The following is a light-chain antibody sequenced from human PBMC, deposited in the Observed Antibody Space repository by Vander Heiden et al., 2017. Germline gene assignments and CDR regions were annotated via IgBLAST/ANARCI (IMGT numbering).Light chain of an antibody. Sequence: EVVLTQSPATLSLSPGERATLSCTASQSVSSYLAWYQQKPGQAPRLLIYDAFKRATGIPARFSGSGSGTDFTLTISSLDPGDFAVYYCQQRSNWPPESTFGQGTRLEIK. CDR3: QQRSNWPPEST. J-gene: IGKJ2*01. CDR1: QSVSSY. V-gene: IGKV3-11*01. CDR2: DAF.